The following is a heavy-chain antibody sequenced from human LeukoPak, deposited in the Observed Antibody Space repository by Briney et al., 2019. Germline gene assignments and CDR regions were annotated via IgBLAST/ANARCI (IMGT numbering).Heavy chain of an antibody. D-gene: IGHD6-13*01. CDR3: ARGGYSSSPTSGAFDI. V-gene: IGHV4-59*01. Sequence: PSETLSLTCTVSGGSISSYYWSWIRQPPGKGLEWIGYIYYSGSTNYNPSLKSRVTMSVDTSKNQFSLKLSSVTAADTAVYYCARGGYSSSPTSGAFDIWGQGTMVTVSS. CDR1: GGSISSYY. CDR2: IYYSGST. J-gene: IGHJ3*02.